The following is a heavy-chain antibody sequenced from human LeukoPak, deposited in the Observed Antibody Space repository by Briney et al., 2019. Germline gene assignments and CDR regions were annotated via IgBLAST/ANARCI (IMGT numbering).Heavy chain of an antibody. CDR1: GGSFSGYY. V-gene: IGHV4-34*01. Sequence: SETLSLTCAVYGGSFSGYYWSWIRQPPGKGLEWIREINHSGSTNYNPSLKSRVTISVDTSKNQFSLKLSSVTAADTAVYYCARGHCSGDCAPTLDYWGQGTLVTVSS. CDR2: INHSGST. CDR3: ARGHCSGDCAPTLDY. D-gene: IGHD2-21*02. J-gene: IGHJ4*02.